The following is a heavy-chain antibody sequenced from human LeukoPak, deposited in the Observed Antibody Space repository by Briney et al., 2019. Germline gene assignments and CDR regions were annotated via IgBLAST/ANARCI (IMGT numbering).Heavy chain of an antibody. V-gene: IGHV4-39*07. CDR2: IYYSGST. CDR1: GGSISSSSYY. D-gene: IGHD6-13*01. CDR3: ARDLSYTTQYSSSSKPFDY. J-gene: IGHJ4*02. Sequence: PSETLSLTCTVSGGSISSSSYYWGWIRQPPRKGLEWIGSIYYSGSTYYNPSLKSRVTISVDTSKNQFSLKLSSVTAADTAVYYCARDLSYTTQYSSSSKPFDYWGQGTLVTVSS.